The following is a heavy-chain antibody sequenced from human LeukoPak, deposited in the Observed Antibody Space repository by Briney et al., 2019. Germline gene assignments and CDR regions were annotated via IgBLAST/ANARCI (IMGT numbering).Heavy chain of an antibody. V-gene: IGHV1-18*04. CDR2: ISAYNGNT. CDR3: ARDAVDIVVVPAAHHDAFDI. Sequence: ASVKVSCKASGYTFTSYGISWVRQAPGQGLEWVGWISAYNGNTNYAQKLQGRVTMTTDTSTSTAYMELRSLRSDDTAVYYCARDAVDIVVVPAAHHDAFDIWGQGTMVTVSS. D-gene: IGHD2-2*01. CDR1: GYTFTSYG. J-gene: IGHJ3*02.